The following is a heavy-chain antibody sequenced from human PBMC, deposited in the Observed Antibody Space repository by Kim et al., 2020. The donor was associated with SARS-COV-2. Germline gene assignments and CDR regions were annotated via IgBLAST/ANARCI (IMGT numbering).Heavy chain of an antibody. J-gene: IGHJ4*02. CDR3: TTVSVADN. CDR2: IKSQPDGWTT. CDR1: GFNFARAW. Sequence: GGSLRLSCAASGFNFARAWMNWVRQAPGKGLEWVGRIKSQPDGWTTDYAAPVEDRFTISRDDSKETLYLQMDSLKTEDTAMYYCTTVSVADNWGQGTLVT. V-gene: IGHV3-15*01.